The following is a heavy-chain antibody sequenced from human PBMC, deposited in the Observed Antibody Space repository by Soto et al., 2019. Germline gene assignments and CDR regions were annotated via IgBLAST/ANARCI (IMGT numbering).Heavy chain of an antibody. Sequence: QVQLQESGPGLVKPSVTLSLTCAVSGGSISSSNCWSWVRQPPGKGLEWIGEIYHSGSTNYNPSLKSRVTIAVDQSKNPFSLKLRSGTAADTAVYYCARVVGGYYYGMDVWGQRTTVTVSS. D-gene: IGHD2-2*01. CDR1: GGSISSSNC. J-gene: IGHJ6*02. CDR2: IYHSGST. CDR3: ARVVGGYYYGMDV. V-gene: IGHV4-4*02.